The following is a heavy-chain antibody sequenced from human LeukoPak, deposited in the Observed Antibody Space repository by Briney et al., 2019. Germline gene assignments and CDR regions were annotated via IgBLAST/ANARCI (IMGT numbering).Heavy chain of an antibody. J-gene: IGHJ4*02. Sequence: PGGSLRLSCAASGFIFSSYEMNWVRQAPGKGLEWVSYITSSGNTIYYADSVKGRLTISRDNAKNSLYLQMNSLRAEDTAVYYCARLTTMTTTGGPFDYWGQGTLVTVSS. D-gene: IGHD4-17*01. CDR2: ITSSGNTI. CDR3: ARLTTMTTTGGPFDY. V-gene: IGHV3-48*03. CDR1: GFIFSSYE.